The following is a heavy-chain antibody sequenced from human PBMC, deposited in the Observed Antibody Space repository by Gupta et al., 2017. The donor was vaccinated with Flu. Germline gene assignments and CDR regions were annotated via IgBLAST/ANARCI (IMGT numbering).Heavy chain of an antibody. Sequence: MHWVRQAPGKGLEWVSLISWDGGSTYYADSVKGRFTISRDNSKNSLYLQMNSLRTEDTALYYCAREKYQLLYSPYMDVWGKGTTVTVSS. CDR3: AREKYQLLYSPYMDV. CDR2: ISWDGGST. V-gene: IGHV3-43*01. J-gene: IGHJ6*03. D-gene: IGHD2-2*02.